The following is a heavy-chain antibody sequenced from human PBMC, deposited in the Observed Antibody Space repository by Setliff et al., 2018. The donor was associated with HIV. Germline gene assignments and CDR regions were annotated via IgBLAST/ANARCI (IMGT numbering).Heavy chain of an antibody. CDR1: GGSFRGYY. D-gene: IGHD3-16*01. Sequence: SETRSRTGGVHGGSFRGYYWSWIRQPPGKGLEWIGEINHSGSTRYNPSLKSRGTRSLDTFQTQFSLKLSSVTAADTAMYYCVHSLLGAPMVDYWGQGTLVTVSS. V-gene: IGHV4-34*01. CDR3: VHSLLGAPMVDY. J-gene: IGHJ4*02. CDR2: INHSGST.